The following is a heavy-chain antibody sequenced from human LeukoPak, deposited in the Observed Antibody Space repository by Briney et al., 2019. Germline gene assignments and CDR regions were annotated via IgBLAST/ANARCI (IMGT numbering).Heavy chain of an antibody. CDR1: GGSITTRGYF. Sequence: SETLSLTCTVSGGSITTRGYFWGWIRQPPGQGLEWIATISYRGITYYSPSLKSRVTISVDTSANQFSLKLTSVTAADTAVYYCARQSSDDNFPRYFDYWGQGTLVTVSS. CDR2: ISYRGIT. CDR3: ARQSSDDNFPRYFDY. D-gene: IGHD5-24*01. V-gene: IGHV4-39*01. J-gene: IGHJ4*02.